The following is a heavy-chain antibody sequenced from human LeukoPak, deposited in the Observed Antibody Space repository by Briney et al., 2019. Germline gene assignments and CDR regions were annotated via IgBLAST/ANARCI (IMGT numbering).Heavy chain of an antibody. CDR1: GFTFSSYS. CDR3: ARDTGNSGYFDY. CDR2: ISSSSSYI. J-gene: IGHJ4*02. Sequence: GGSLRLSCAASGFTFSSYSMNWVRQAPGKGLEWVSSISSSSSYIYYADSVKGRFTISRDNAKNLLYLQMNSLRAEDTAVYYCARDTGNSGYFDYWGQGTLVTVSS. D-gene: IGHD4-23*01. V-gene: IGHV3-21*01.